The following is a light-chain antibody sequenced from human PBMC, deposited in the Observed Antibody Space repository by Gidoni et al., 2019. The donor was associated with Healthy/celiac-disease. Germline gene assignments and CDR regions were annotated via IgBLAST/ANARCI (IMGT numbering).Light chain of an antibody. CDR2: DAS. J-gene: IGKJ1*01. V-gene: IGKV3-11*01. CDR3: QQRSNWPRT. CDR1: QSVSSY. Sequence: EIVLTQSPATLSLSPGDRATISCRASQSVSSYLAWYQQKPGQAPRLLIHDASNRASGIPARFSGSGSGTDFTLTISSLEPEDFAVYYCQQRSNWPRTFGQGTKVEIK.